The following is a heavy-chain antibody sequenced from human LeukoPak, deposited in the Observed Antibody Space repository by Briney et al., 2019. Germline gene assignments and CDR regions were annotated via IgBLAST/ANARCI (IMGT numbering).Heavy chain of an antibody. CDR2: ISAYNGNA. CDR1: GGTFSSYA. V-gene: IGHV1-18*01. Sequence: GASVTVSCKASGGTFSSYAISWVRQAPGQGLEWMGWISAYNGNANYAQKLQGRVTMTTDTSTSTAYMELRSLRSDDTAVYYCARLSGYVDYWGQGTLVTVSS. D-gene: IGHD1-26*01. J-gene: IGHJ4*02. CDR3: ARLSGYVDY.